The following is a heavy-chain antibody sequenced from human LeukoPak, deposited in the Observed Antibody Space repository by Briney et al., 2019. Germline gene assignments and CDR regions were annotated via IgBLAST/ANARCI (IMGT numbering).Heavy chain of an antibody. CDR3: ARVNRCSSTSCYIYGMDV. CDR1: GFTLSSYA. D-gene: IGHD2-2*02. CDR2: MSYDGSNK. V-gene: IGHV3-30*04. Sequence: PGGSLRLACAASGFTLSSYAMHWVRQAPSKGLEWVAVMSYDGSNKYYADSVKGRFTIPRDNSKNTLYLQMNSLRAEDTAVYYCARVNRCSSTSCYIYGMDVWGKGTTVTVSS. J-gene: IGHJ6*04.